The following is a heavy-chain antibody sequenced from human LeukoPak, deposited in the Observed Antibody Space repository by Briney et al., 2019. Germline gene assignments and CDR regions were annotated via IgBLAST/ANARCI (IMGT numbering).Heavy chain of an antibody. J-gene: IGHJ4*02. CDR2: INTDGRIT. CDR1: GFSFRNYA. V-gene: IGHV3-64*02. Sequence: GGSLRLSCVASGFSFRNYAIHWVRQAPGKGLEYVSVINTDGRITYYADSVKGRSTISRDNSKNTVYLQMDSLRGEDMAVYYCTRDGGSFCDFDYWGQGALVTVSS. CDR3: TRDGGSFCDFDY. D-gene: IGHD1-26*01.